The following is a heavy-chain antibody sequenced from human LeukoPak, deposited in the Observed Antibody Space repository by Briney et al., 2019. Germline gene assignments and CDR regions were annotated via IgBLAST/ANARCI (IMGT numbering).Heavy chain of an antibody. J-gene: IGHJ3*02. V-gene: IGHV1-69*13. Sequence: SVKVSCTASGGIFSSYAISWVRQAPGQGLEWMGGIIPIFGTANYAQKFQGRVTITADESTSTAYMELSSLRSEDTAVYYCAREYYYDSSGYYYSVLGAFDIRGQGTMVTVSS. CDR3: AREYYYDSSGYYYSVLGAFDI. CDR2: IIPIFGTA. CDR1: GGIFSSYA. D-gene: IGHD3-22*01.